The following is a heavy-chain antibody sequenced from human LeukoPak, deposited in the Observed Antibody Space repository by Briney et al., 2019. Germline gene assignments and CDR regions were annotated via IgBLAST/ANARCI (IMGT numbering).Heavy chain of an antibody. Sequence: GGSLRLSCAASGLTFSNYALVWVRQAPGKRLEWVSAITGSGGTVYADSVKGRFTISRDNSKNTLYLQMNSLRAEDTAVYYCGQDPNGDYLGASDFWGQGTRVSVSS. V-gene: IGHV3-23*01. CDR2: ITGSGGT. J-gene: IGHJ3*01. D-gene: IGHD4-17*01. CDR1: GLTFSNYA. CDR3: GQDPNGDYLGASDF.